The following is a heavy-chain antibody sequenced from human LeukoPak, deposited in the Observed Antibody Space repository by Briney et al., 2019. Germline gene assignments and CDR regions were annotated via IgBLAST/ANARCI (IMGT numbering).Heavy chain of an antibody. Sequence: SETLSLTCTVSGGSISSYYWGWIRQPPGKGLEWIGYIYYSGSTNYNPSLKSRVTISVDTSKNQFSLKLSSVTAADTAVYYCARGTFAVAGHFDYWGQGTLVTVSS. J-gene: IGHJ4*02. V-gene: IGHV4-59*01. D-gene: IGHD6-19*01. CDR3: ARGTFAVAGHFDY. CDR2: IYYSGST. CDR1: GGSISSYY.